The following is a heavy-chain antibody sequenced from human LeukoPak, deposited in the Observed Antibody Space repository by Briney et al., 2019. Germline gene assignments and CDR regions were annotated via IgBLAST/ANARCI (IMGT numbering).Heavy chain of an antibody. CDR2: INPNSGGT. V-gene: IGHV1-2*02. CDR1: GYTFTGCY. D-gene: IGHD2-15*01. J-gene: IGHJ4*02. CDR3: AREWINGGREV. Sequence: ASVKASCKASGYTFTGCYMHWVRQAPGQGLEWMGWINPNSGGTNYAQKFQGRVTMTRDTSISTAYMELSRLRSDDTAVYYCAREWINGGREVWGQATLVTVSS.